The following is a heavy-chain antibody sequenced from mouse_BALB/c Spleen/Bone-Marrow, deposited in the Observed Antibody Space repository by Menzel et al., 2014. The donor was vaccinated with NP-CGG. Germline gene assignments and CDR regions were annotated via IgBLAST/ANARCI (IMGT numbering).Heavy chain of an antibody. CDR1: SFNVKDTY. V-gene: IGHV14-3*02. Sequence: EVKLMESGAELVKPGASVKLSCTASSFNVKDTYIHWVKQRPEQGLEWIGRIDPANGNTKYDPKFQGKATITADTSSNTAYLQLSSLTSEDTAVYYCASYVYGYYFDYWGQGTTLTVSS. CDR3: ASYVYGYYFDY. D-gene: IGHD2-2*01. J-gene: IGHJ2*01. CDR2: IDPANGNT.